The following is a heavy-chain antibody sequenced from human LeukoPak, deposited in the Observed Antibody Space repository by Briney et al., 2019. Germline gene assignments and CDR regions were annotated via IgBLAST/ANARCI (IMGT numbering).Heavy chain of an antibody. CDR1: GFTFSSSA. Sequence: GGSLRLSCAASGFTFSSSAMSWVRQAPGKGLEWVSNISGSGSGGSTYYADSVKGRFTISRDNSKNTLYLQMNSLRAEDTAVYYCAKHGSRVVVPAANDYWGQGTLVTVSS. V-gene: IGHV3-23*01. CDR3: AKHGSRVVVPAANDY. D-gene: IGHD2-2*01. CDR2: ISGSGSGGST. J-gene: IGHJ4*02.